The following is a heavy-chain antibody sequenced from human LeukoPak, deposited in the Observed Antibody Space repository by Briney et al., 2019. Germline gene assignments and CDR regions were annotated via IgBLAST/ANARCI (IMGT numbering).Heavy chain of an antibody. J-gene: IGHJ4*02. V-gene: IGHV3-74*01. CDR2: VSTDGSNT. CDR1: GFTFSSHW. Sequence: PGGSLRLSCAASGFTFSSHWMHWVRQAPGKGLEWVSRVSTDGSNTYYADSVKGRFTISRDNAKNTLYLQMSSLRAEDTAMYYCIRGLAPYYGFFDYWGQGSLVTVCS. D-gene: IGHD3-10*01. CDR3: IRGLAPYYGFFDY.